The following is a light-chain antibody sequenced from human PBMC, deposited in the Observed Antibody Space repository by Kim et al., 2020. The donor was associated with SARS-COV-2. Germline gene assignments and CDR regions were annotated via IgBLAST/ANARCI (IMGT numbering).Light chain of an antibody. CDR3: GTWDSSLSAVV. CDR1: GTNMRKYD. CDR2: NNN. Sequence: GQTFTLTCSGTGTNMRKYDVSWYQQLPGTAPKLFIYNNNKQPSGIPDRFSASKSGTSATLSITGLQTGDEADYYCGTWDSSLSAVVFGGGTKLTVL. J-gene: IGLJ2*01. V-gene: IGLV1-51*01.